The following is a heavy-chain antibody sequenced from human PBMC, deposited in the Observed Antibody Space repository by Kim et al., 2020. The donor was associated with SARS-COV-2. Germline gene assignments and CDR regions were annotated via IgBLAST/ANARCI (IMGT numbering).Heavy chain of an antibody. CDR3: AKRMGPTTPNFDY. Sequence: GGSLRLSCAASGFTLSGYGMSWVRQAPGKGLEWVSAVSDTGADRNYANSVKGRFTISRDNAKNTRYLQMNSLRDEDNAVYYCAKRMGPTTPNFDYWGQGTLVTVSS. V-gene: IGHV3-23*01. CDR2: VSDTGADR. D-gene: IGHD1-26*01. CDR1: GFTLSGYG. J-gene: IGHJ4*02.